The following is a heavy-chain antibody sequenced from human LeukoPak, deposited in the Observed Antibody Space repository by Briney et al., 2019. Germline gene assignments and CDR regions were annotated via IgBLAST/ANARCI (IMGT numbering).Heavy chain of an antibody. J-gene: IGHJ3*02. Sequence: SETLSLTCTVSGGSISSYYWSWIRQPAGKGLEWIGRIYTSGSTNYNPSLKSRVTMSVDTSKNQFSLKLSSVTAADTAVYYCARDQRTAMGPVGAFDIWGQGTMVTVSS. CDR3: ARDQRTAMGPVGAFDI. D-gene: IGHD5-18*01. V-gene: IGHV4-4*07. CDR2: IYTSGST. CDR1: GGSISSYY.